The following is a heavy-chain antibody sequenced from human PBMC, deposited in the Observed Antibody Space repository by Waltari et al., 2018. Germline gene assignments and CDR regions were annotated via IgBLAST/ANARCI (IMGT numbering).Heavy chain of an antibody. D-gene: IGHD6-13*01. CDR2: IYYSGST. CDR1: GGSISSHY. V-gene: IGHV4-59*11. J-gene: IGHJ3*02. Sequence: QVQLQESGPGLVKPSETLSLPCTVSGGSISSHYWSWLRQPPGKGLEWIGYIYYSGSTNYNPSLKSRVTISVDTSKNQFSLKLSSVTAADTAVYYCARDPSSSWYGGDAFDIWGQGTMVTVSS. CDR3: ARDPSSSWYGGDAFDI.